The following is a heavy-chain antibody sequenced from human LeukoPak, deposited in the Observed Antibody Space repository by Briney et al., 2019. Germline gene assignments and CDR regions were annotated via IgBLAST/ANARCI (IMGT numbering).Heavy chain of an antibody. V-gene: IGHV1-2*04. CDR2: INPNSGGT. CDR1: GYTFTGYY. J-gene: IGHJ3*02. Sequence: ASVKVSCKASGYTFTGYYMHWVRQDPGQGLEWMGWINPNSGGTNYAQKFQGWVTMTRDTSISTAYMELSRLRSDDTAVYYCARDCGGDCYDPAFDIWGQGTMVTVSS. D-gene: IGHD2-21*02. CDR3: ARDCGGDCYDPAFDI.